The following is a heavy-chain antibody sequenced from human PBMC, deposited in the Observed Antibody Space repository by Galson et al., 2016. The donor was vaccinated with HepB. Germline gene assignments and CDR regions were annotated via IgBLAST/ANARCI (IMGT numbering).Heavy chain of an antibody. J-gene: IGHJ4*02. CDR3: ANKLNFPGTGSYWVFFDY. V-gene: IGHV2-5*02. D-gene: IGHD3-10*01. Sequence: PALVKPTQTVTLSCAFSGFSLPSNGEAVGWVRQPPGKALEWVALIFWDDDKRYRPSLRSRATISKDTSKRQVDLTVTNMDPVDKATYYWANKLNFPGTGSYWVFFDYWGQGVPVTVSS. CDR1: GFSLPSNGEA. CDR2: IFWDDDK.